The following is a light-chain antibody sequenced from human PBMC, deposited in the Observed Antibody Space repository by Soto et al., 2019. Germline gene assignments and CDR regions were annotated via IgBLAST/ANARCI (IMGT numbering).Light chain of an antibody. Sequence: IQMNQSLSSLSATVGDRVTITFRASQSISGYLNWYQQKPGKAPNLLIYAASSLESGVPSRFSGSGSGTEFTLAISSLQPEDIATYYCQQYDNLPLTSGGG. CDR3: QQYDNLPLT. J-gene: IGKJ4*01. CDR2: AAS. V-gene: IGKV1-33*01. CDR1: QSISGY.